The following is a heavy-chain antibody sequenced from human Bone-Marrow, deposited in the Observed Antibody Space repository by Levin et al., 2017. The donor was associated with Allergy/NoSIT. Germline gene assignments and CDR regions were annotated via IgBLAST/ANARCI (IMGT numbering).Heavy chain of an antibody. D-gene: IGHD3-3*01. CDR1: GFTFSDFY. CDR3: AREGGLRGGVVEQTYIGH. J-gene: IGHJ4*02. CDR2: MNSAGTTI. V-gene: IGHV3-11*01. Sequence: LSLTCAASGFTFSDFYMHWIRQAPGKGLEWISYMNSAGTTIYYASSVRGRFTIARDNAENTLSLHMHSLRAEDTAVYYCAREGGLRGGVVEQTYIGHWGQGTLVTVSS.